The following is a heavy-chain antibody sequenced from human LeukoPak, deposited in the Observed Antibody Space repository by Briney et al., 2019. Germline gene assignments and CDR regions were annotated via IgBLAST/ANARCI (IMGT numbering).Heavy chain of an antibody. D-gene: IGHD3-10*01. J-gene: IGHJ4*02. CDR2: ISSSGSTI. Sequence: GGSLRLSCAASGFTFSSYEMNWVRQATGKGLEWVSYISSSGSTIYYADSVKGRFTISRDNSKNTLYLQMNSLRADDTAMYYCARDYYGSGKDWGQGTLVTVSS. CDR1: GFTFSSYE. V-gene: IGHV3-48*03. CDR3: ARDYYGSGKD.